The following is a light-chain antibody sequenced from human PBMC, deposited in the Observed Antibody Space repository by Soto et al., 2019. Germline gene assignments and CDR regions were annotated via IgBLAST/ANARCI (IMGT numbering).Light chain of an antibody. V-gene: IGKV3-15*01. J-gene: IGKJ2*01. Sequence: EIVMTQSPATLSVSPGERATLSCRASQSVSSNLAWYQQKPGQAPRLLIYGASTRATGIPAWFSGSGSGTEFPLTISSLQFEDFAVYYCQQYNNWYTFGQGTKVEIK. CDR3: QQYNNWYT. CDR1: QSVSSN. CDR2: GAS.